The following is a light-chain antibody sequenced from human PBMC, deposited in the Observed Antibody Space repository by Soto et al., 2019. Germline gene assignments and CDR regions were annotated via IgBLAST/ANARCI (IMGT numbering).Light chain of an antibody. Sequence: QLVLTQPRSVSGSPGQSVTISCTGTSSDVGGYNCVSWYQQHPGKAPQLMIYDVTQRPSGVPDRFSGSKSDNTASLTISGLQAEDEADYYCCSHSASYTFVFGTGTKLTVL. CDR3: CSHSASYTFV. CDR2: DVT. V-gene: IGLV2-11*01. CDR1: SSDVGGYNC. J-gene: IGLJ1*01.